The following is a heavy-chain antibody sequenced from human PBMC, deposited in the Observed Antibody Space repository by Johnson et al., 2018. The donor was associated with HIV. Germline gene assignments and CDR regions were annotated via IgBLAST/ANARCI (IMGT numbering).Heavy chain of an antibody. V-gene: IGHV3-33*01. CDR1: GFTFSSFG. D-gene: IGHD6-13*01. CDR2: IWYDGSNK. Sequence: QVQLVESGGGVVQPGRSLRLSCAASGFTFSSFGMHWVRQAPGKGLEWVAVIWYDGSNKYYADSVKGRFTISRDNAKNTLYLQMNSLRVEDTAVYYCAREQELIGERAFDIWGQGTMVTVFS. J-gene: IGHJ3*02. CDR3: AREQELIGERAFDI.